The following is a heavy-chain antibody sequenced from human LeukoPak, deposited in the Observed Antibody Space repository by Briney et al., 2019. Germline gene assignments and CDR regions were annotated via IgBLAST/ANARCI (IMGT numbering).Heavy chain of an antibody. D-gene: IGHD3-10*01. CDR2: IIPIFGIA. Sequence: ASAKVSCKASGGTFSSYAISWVRQAPGQGLEWMGGIIPIFGIANYAQKFQGRVTITADKSTSTAYMELSSLRSEDTAVYYCASGPYYYGSGSHYYYYMDVWGKGTTVTVSS. V-gene: IGHV1-69*10. CDR3: ASGPYYYGSGSHYYYYMDV. CDR1: GGTFSSYA. J-gene: IGHJ6*03.